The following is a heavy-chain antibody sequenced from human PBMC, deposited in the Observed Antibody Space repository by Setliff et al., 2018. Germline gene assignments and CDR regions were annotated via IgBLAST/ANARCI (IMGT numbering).Heavy chain of an antibody. V-gene: IGHV2-5*02. Sequence: SGPTLVNPTQTLTLTCTFSGFSLTTTGVAVGWIRQPPGKALEWLALIYWDDDKRYSPSLKSRLTNVKDTSKNQVVLTMTNMDPVDTATYYCAHRPKMGSDGFYSAFDMWGQGTMVTVSS. D-gene: IGHD2-15*01. CDR3: AHRPKMGSDGFYSAFDM. CDR2: IYWDDDK. CDR1: GFSLTTTGVA. J-gene: IGHJ3*02.